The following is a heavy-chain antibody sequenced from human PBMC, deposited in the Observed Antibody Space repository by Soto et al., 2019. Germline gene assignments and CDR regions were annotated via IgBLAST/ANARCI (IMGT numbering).Heavy chain of an antibody. CDR2: IIPISGRT. V-gene: IGHV1-69*01. J-gene: IGHJ4*02. Sequence: QVQLLQAGAEVKRPGSSVKVSCEASGGTFSRLGFTWVRQAPGQGLEWMGGIIPISGRTTFAQKIQGRVTITADESTRATYTELTTLTSADTAMYYCATRGTQGRWLEFADYWGQGTLVTVSS. CDR3: ATRGTQGRWLEFADY. CDR1: GGTFSRLG. D-gene: IGHD5-12*01.